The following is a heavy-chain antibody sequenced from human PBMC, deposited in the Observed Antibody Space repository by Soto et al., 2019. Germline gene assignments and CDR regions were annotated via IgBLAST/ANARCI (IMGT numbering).Heavy chain of an antibody. CDR1: GGPFRSSA. J-gene: IGHJ6*02. D-gene: IGHD2-2*01. CDR3: ARGDIVVVPAAPAADYYYGMDV. V-gene: IGHV1-69*01. CDR2: IIPIFGTA. Sequence: PVPGSCKASGGPFRSSAIRWVRQAPGQGLEWMGVIIPIFGTANYAQKFQGRVTITADESTSTAYMELSSLRSEDTAVYYCARGDIVVVPAAPAADYYYGMDVWGQGNKVTVSS.